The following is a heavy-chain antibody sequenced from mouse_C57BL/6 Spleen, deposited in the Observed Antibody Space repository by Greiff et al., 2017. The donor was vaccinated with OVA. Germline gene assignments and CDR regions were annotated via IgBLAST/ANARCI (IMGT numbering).Heavy chain of an antibody. J-gene: IGHJ4*01. V-gene: IGHV5-17*01. CDR3: ARRHYGDAMDY. CDR1: GFTFSDYG. Sequence: DVHLVESGGGLVKPGGSLKLSCAASGFTFSDYGMHWVRQAPEKGLEWVAYISSGSSTIYYADTVKGRFTISRDNAKNTLFLQMTSLRSEDTAMYYCARRHYGDAMDYWGQGTSVTVSS. D-gene: IGHD1-1*01. CDR2: ISSGSSTI.